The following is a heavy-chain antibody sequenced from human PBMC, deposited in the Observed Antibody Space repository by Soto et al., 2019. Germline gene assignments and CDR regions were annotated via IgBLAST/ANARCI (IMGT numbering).Heavy chain of an antibody. CDR1: GHTFTGYY. Sequence: QGQLVQSGAEVKEPGASVKVSCKASGHTFTGYYMHWVRQAPGQGLEWMGWINPNSGGTNYAQTFHGWVTLTRDTSISTAYMELSRLRSDDTAVYYCARDGAGIAVPGNSFDIWGQGTMVTVSS. J-gene: IGHJ3*02. CDR3: ARDGAGIAVPGNSFDI. CDR2: INPNSGGT. D-gene: IGHD6-19*01. V-gene: IGHV1-2*04.